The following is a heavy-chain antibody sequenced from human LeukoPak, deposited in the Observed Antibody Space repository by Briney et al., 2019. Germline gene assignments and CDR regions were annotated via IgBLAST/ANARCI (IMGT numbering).Heavy chain of an antibody. CDR3: ARVFGVVSGYWFDP. Sequence: PSETLSLTCTVSGGSISSYYWSWIRQPPGKGLEWIGYIYYSGSTNYNPSLKSRVTISVDTSKNQFSLKLSSVTAADTAVYYCARVFGVVSGYWFDPWGQGTLVTVSS. CDR1: GGSISSYY. V-gene: IGHV4-59*01. D-gene: IGHD3-3*01. CDR2: IYYSGST. J-gene: IGHJ5*02.